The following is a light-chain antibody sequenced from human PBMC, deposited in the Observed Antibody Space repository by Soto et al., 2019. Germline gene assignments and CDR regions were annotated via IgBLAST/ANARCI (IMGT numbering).Light chain of an antibody. V-gene: IGKV3-11*01. CDR1: QSVSSY. J-gene: IGKJ1*01. CDR2: DAS. Sequence: EIVLTQSPATLSLSPGERATLSCRASQSVSSYLAWYQQKPGQAPRLLIYDASNRATRIPAKLSGSGSGTDFTLTISSLEPEDFAVYYCQQRSNWPRTFGQGTKVEIK. CDR3: QQRSNWPRT.